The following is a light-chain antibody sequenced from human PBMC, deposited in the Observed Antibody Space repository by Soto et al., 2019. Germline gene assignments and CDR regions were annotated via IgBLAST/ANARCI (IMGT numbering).Light chain of an antibody. J-gene: IGKJ4*01. CDR2: GAS. V-gene: IGKV3-20*01. CDR1: QSLSTSS. CDR3: QQANSFPLT. Sequence: EIVLTQSPGTLSLSPGERAALSCRASQSLSTSSLAWYQQKPGHGPRLLIYGASRRATGIPDRFSASESGTDFTLTISSLEPEDFATYYCQQANSFPLTFGGGTKVEIK.